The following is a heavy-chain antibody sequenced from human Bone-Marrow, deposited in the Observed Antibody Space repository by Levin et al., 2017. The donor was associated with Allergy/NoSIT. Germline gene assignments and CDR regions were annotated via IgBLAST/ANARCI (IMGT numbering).Heavy chain of an antibody. CDR3: PMAAYYYGMDV. CDR1: GFTLSAW. CDR2: IKSKADGGTT. V-gene: IGHV3-15*07. J-gene: IGHJ6*02. Sequence: GGSLRLSCASSGFTLSAWMHWVRQAPGKGLEWVGRIKSKADGGTTDYAAPVKGRFTISRDDSKNRLYLQMNSLKTEDTAVYYCPMAAYYYGMDVWGQGTTVTVSS.